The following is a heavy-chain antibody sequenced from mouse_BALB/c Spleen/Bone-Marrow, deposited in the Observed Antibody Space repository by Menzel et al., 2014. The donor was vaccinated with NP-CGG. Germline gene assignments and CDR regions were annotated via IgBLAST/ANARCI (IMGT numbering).Heavy chain of an antibody. CDR2: IYPGNSDT. CDR3: TTLARNDFDY. CDR1: GYTFSNYW. Sequence: VQLQQSGTVLARPGAAVKMSCKASGYTFSNYWMHWVKQRPGQGLEWIGTIYPGNSDTTYNQKFKGKAKLTAVTSTSTAYMELSSLTNEDSAVYYCTTLARNDFDYWGQGTTLTGSS. D-gene: IGHD3-1*01. V-gene: IGHV1-5*01. J-gene: IGHJ2*01.